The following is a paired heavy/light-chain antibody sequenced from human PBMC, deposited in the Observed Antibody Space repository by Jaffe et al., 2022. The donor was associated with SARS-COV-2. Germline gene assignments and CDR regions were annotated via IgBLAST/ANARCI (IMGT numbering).Heavy chain of an antibody. V-gene: IGHV3-11*01. CDR3: ARARGWFDP. Sequence: QVQLVESGGGLVKPGGSLRLSCAASGFTFSDYYMSWIRQAPGKGLEWVSYISSSGSTIYYADSVKGRFTISRDNAKNSLYLQMNSLRAEDTAVYYCARARGWFDPWGQGTLVTVSS. J-gene: IGHJ5*02. CDR2: ISSSGSTI. CDR1: GFTFSDYY.
Light chain of an antibody. CDR1: QGISSW. J-gene: IGKJ2*01. V-gene: IGKV1D-16*01. CDR3: QQYNSYPYT. Sequence: DIQMTQSPSSLSASVGDRVTITCRASQGISSWLAWYQQKPEKAPKSLIYAASSLQSGVPSRFSGSGSGTDFTLTISSLQPEDFATYYCQQYNSYPYTFGQGTKLEIK. CDR2: AAS.